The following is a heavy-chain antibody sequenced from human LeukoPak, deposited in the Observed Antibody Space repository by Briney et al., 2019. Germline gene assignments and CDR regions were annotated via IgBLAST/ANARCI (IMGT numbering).Heavy chain of an antibody. CDR1: GYTFTGYY. Sequence: ASVKVSCKASGYTFTGYYMHWVRQAPGQGLEWMGWINPNSGGTNYAQKFQGRVTMTRDTSISTAYVELSRLRSDDTAVYYCARDQGYDFRGTYYYYYYMDVWGKGTTVTVSS. J-gene: IGHJ6*03. CDR2: INPNSGGT. D-gene: IGHD3-10*02. CDR3: ARDQGYDFRGTYYYYYYMDV. V-gene: IGHV1-2*02.